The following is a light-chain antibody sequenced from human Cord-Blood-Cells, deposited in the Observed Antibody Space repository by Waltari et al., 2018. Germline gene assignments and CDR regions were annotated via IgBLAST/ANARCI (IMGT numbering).Light chain of an antibody. CDR3: QQYDNRPLT. J-gene: IGKJ4*01. V-gene: IGKV1-33*01. CDR1: QDISNY. CDR2: DAS. Sequence: DIQMTLSPSSLSASVGDRVTITFQASQDISNYLNWYQQKPGKAPKLLIYDASNLEKGVPSRFSGSGSGTDFTFTISSLQPEDIATYYCQQYDNRPLTFGGGTKVEIK.